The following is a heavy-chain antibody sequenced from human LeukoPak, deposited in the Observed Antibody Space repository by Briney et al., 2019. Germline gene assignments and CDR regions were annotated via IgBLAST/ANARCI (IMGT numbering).Heavy chain of an antibody. V-gene: IGHV3-23*01. Sequence: AGSLRLSCTASGFTFSSYAMSWVRQAPGKGLEWVSAISGSGGSTYYADSVKGRFTISRDNSKNTLYLQMNSLRAEDTAVYYCAKKGIAAAGLYWGQGTLVTVSS. CDR2: ISGSGGST. D-gene: IGHD6-13*01. CDR3: AKKGIAAAGLY. J-gene: IGHJ4*02. CDR1: GFTFSSYA.